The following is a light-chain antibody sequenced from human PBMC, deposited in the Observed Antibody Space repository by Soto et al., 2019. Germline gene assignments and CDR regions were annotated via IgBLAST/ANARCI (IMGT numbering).Light chain of an antibody. V-gene: IGKV3-20*01. CDR1: QSVSSNY. CDR2: RAS. J-gene: IGKJ4*01. Sequence: EIVCTRAPGNLSLSAGERATLSGLASQSVSSNYLAWYQQKPGQAPKVLIYRASIRATGIPDRFTGSESGTDFTLTISRLEHEDFTVYYCQQYGSSPLTFGRGTKVDIK. CDR3: QQYGSSPLT.